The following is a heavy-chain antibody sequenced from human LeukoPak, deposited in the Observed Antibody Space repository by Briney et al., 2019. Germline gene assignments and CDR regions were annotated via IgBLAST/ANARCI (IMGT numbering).Heavy chain of an antibody. CDR1: GGSISSYY. V-gene: IGHV4-59*01. Sequence: SETLSLTCTVSGGSISSYYWSWIRQPPGKGLDWIGYIYYSGSTNYNPSLKSRVTISVDTSKNQFSLKLSSVTAADTAVYYCARDCSTTRCYASWGQGTLVTVSS. J-gene: IGHJ5*02. CDR3: ARDCSTTRCYAS. CDR2: IYYSGST. D-gene: IGHD2-2*01.